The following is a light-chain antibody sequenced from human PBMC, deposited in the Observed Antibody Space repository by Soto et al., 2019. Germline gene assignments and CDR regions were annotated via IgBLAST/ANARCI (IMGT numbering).Light chain of an antibody. CDR1: SSDVGGYNY. J-gene: IGLJ3*02. V-gene: IGLV2-14*01. Sequence: QSVLTQPASVSGSPGQSITISCTGTSSDVGGYNYVSWYQQHPGKAPKLMIYEVSNRPSGVSNRFSGSKSGNTASLTISGLPDEDEADYYCSSYTSSSTRVFGGGTKLTVL. CDR3: SSYTSSSTRV. CDR2: EVS.